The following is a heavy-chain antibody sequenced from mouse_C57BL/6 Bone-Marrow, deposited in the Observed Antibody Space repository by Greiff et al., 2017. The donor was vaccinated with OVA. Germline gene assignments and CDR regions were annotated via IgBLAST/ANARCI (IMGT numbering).Heavy chain of an antibody. CDR1: GFNIKDDY. D-gene: IGHD1-1*01. V-gene: IGHV14-4*01. CDR2: IDPENGDT. Sequence: VQLQQSGAELVRPGASVKLSCTASGFNIKDDYMHWVKQRPEQGLEWIGWIDPENGDTESASKFQGKATITADTSSNTAYLQLSSLTSEDTAVYYCTTYYYGSEDWGQGTTLTVSS. J-gene: IGHJ2*01. CDR3: TTYYYGSED.